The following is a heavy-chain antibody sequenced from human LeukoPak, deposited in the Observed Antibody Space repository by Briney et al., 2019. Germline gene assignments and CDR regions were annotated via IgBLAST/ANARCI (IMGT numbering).Heavy chain of an antibody. CDR2: IIPIFGTA. V-gene: IGHV1-69*13. J-gene: IGHJ4*02. Sequence: ASVKVSCKASGGTFSSYAISWVRQAPGQGLEWMGGIIPIFGTANYAQKFQGRVTITADESTSTAYMKLSSLRSEDTAVYYCARDGYYDSSGYYPYYFDYWGQGTLVTVSS. CDR3: ARDGYYDSSGYYPYYFDY. D-gene: IGHD3-22*01. CDR1: GGTFSSYA.